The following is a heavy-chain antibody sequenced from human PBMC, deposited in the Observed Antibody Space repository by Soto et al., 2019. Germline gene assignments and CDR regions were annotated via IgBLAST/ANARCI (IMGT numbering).Heavy chain of an antibody. CDR2: ISHSGST. CDR1: GGSISSSNW. V-gene: IGHV4-4*02. CDR3: ARWMHSSDPDS. J-gene: IGHJ4*02. D-gene: IGHD6-19*01. Sequence: SETLSLTCAVSGGSISSSNWWSWVRQPPGKGLEWIGEISHSGSTDYNPSLKSRVIISIDTSKNQFSLNLSSVTAADTAVYYCARWMHSSDPDSWGQGTLVTVSS.